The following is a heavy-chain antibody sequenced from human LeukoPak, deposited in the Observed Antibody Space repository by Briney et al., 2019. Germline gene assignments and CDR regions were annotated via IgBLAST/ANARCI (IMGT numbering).Heavy chain of an antibody. CDR3: ARRNRCRGGSLDY. CDR1: GFMFSDYY. CDR2: ISSSGAIT. V-gene: IGHV3-11*04. D-gene: IGHD2-8*01. J-gene: IGHJ4*02. Sequence: GGSLRLSCSASGFMFSDYYISWIRQVPGKGLEWISFISSSGAITYYADSVKGRFTISRDNAKNSVYLQVDSLRADDTAVYYGARRNRCRGGSLDYWGQGTLVTVSS.